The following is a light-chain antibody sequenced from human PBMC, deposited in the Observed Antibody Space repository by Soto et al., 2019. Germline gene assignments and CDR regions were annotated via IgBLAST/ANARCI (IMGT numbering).Light chain of an antibody. V-gene: IGKV3D-15*01. CDR3: QQYNNHPPWT. CDR2: HTA. Sequence: EIVITQSPATLSVSPGERATLSCRARQTVNRRLAWYQHKPGQAARLLLYHTANRSTGIAARFSGSGSGTDLILTISSIEHEDFAVYYYQQYNNHPPWTFGQGTKVDIK. CDR1: QTVNRR. J-gene: IGKJ1*01.